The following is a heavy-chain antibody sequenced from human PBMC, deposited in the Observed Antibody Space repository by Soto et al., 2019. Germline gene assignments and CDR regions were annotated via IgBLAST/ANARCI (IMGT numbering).Heavy chain of an antibody. CDR1: GYTFTSYY. CDR3: ARVGGTIFGVVGTSAAEYFQH. Sequence: ASVKVSCKASGYTFTSYYMHWVRQAPGQGLEWMGIINPSGGSTSYAQKFQGRVTMTRDTSTSTVYMELSSLRSEDTAVYYCARVGGTIFGVVGTSAAEYFQHWGQGTLVTVSS. V-gene: IGHV1-46*01. J-gene: IGHJ1*01. CDR2: INPSGGST. D-gene: IGHD3-3*01.